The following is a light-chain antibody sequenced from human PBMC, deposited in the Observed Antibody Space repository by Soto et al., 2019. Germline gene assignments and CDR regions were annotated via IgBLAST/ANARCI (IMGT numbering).Light chain of an antibody. J-gene: IGLJ2*01. V-gene: IGLV1-47*01. CDR1: SYNIGSNY. CDR2: RNN. CDR3: AAWDDSLSGRV. Sequence: QLVLTQPPSASGTPGQRVTISCSGSSYNIGSNYVYWYQQLPGTAPKLLIYRNNQRPSGVPDRFSGSKSGTSASLAISGLRSEDEADYYCAAWDDSLSGRVFGGGTKLTVL.